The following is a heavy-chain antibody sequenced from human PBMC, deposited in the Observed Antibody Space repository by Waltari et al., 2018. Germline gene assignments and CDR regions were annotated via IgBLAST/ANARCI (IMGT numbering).Heavy chain of an antibody. Sequence: QVQLVESGGGVVQPGRSLRLSCAASGFTFSSYAMHWVRQAPGKGVEWVAVISYDGSNKYYADSVKGRFTISRDNSKNTLYLQMNSLRAEDTAVYYCARATVAGTMWFDPWGQGTLVTVSS. CDR3: ARATVAGTMWFDP. D-gene: IGHD6-19*01. J-gene: IGHJ5*02. V-gene: IGHV3-30-3*01. CDR2: ISYDGSNK. CDR1: GFTFSSYA.